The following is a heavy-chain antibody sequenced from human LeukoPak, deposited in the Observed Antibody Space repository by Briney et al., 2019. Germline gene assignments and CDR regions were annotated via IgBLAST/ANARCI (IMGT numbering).Heavy chain of an antibody. V-gene: IGHV4-34*01. CDR2: INHSGST. Sequence: SETLSLTCAVYGGSFSGYYWSWIRQPPGKGLEWIGEINHSGSTNYNPSLKSRVTISVDTSKNQFSLKLSSVTAADTAVYYCARMVRYGSGSYPPAPFAYWGQGTLVTVSS. J-gene: IGHJ4*02. CDR1: GGSFSGYY. CDR3: ARMVRYGSGSYPPAPFAY. D-gene: IGHD3-10*01.